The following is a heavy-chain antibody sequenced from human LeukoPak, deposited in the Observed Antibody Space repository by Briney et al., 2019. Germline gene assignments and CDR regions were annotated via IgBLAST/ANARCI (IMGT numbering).Heavy chain of an antibody. V-gene: IGHV3-48*03. CDR2: ISSSGSTI. Sequence: HPGGSLRLSCAASGFTFSSYEMNWVRQAPGKGLEWVSYISSSGSTIYYADSVKGRFTISRDNSKNTLYLQMNSLRAEDTAVYYCARAVAVVDWFDPWGQGTLVTVSS. CDR3: ARAVAVVDWFDP. CDR1: GFTFSSYE. D-gene: IGHD6-19*01. J-gene: IGHJ5*02.